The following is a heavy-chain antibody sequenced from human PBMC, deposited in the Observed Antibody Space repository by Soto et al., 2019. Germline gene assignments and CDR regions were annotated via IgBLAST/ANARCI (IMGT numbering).Heavy chain of an antibody. CDR3: ARDRGLMWGNDGMEV. D-gene: IGHD7-27*01. CDR1: GFTVRSNY. J-gene: IGHJ6*02. V-gene: IGHV3-53*01. CDR2: IYRAGKI. Sequence: EVQLVASGGGLIQPGGSLRLSCAASGFTVRSNYMTWVRRAPGKGLEWVSVIYRAGKIYYADSVKGRFTTSSDNSQNTLFLQLNSLRAEDTAVSYCARDRGLMWGNDGMEVWGPGNTVNVSS.